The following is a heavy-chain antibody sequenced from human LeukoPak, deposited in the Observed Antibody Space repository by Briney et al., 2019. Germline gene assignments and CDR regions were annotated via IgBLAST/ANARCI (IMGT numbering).Heavy chain of an antibody. CDR1: GFTFSSYA. V-gene: IGHV3-23*01. CDR2: ISGSGGST. CDR3: AKGNDYGDYVVYFDH. J-gene: IGHJ4*02. Sequence: GGSLRLSCAASGFTFSSYAMSWVRQAPGKGLECVSAISGSGGSTYYADSVKGRFTISRDNSKNTLYLQMNSLRAEDTAVYYCAKGNDYGDYVVYFDHWGQGTLVTVSS. D-gene: IGHD4-17*01.